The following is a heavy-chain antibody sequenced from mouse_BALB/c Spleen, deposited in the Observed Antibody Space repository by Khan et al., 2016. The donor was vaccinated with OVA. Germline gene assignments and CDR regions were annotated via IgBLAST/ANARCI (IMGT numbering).Heavy chain of an antibody. CDR3: ARRGLRWDFDY. D-gene: IGHD1-1*01. J-gene: IGHJ2*01. Sequence: QIQLVQSGAELAKPGASVKMSCKASDYTFVNYWILWVRQRPGQGLEWIGYINPSIAYTENNQNFKDKATLTADKSSSTAYMQLNSLSSEDSAVYYCARRGLRWDFDYWGQGTTLTVSS. CDR1: DYTFVNYW. V-gene: IGHV1-7*01. CDR2: INPSIAYT.